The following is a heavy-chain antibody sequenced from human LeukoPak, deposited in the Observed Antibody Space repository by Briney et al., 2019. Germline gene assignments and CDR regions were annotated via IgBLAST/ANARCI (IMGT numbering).Heavy chain of an antibody. CDR3: ARGPYNSSWYVSWFDP. Sequence: SETLSLTCAVYGGSFSGYYWSWIRQPPGKGLEWIGEINHSGSTNYNPSLKSRVTISVDTSKNQFSLKLSSVTAADTAVYYCARGPYNSSWYVSWFDPWGQGTLVTVSS. V-gene: IGHV4-34*01. J-gene: IGHJ5*02. CDR2: INHSGST. D-gene: IGHD6-13*01. CDR1: GGSFSGYY.